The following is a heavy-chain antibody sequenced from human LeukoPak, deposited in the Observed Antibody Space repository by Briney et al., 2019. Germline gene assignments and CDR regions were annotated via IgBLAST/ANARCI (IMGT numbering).Heavy chain of an antibody. J-gene: IGHJ4*02. CDR2: ISGSGGST. CDR3: AKSARSDILTGYPLYYFDY. Sequence: GGSLRLSSAASGFTFSSYAMSWVRQAPGKGLEWVSAISGSGGSTYYADSVKGRFTISRDNSKNTLYLQMNSLRAEDTAVYYCAKSARSDILTGYPLYYFDYWGQGTLVTVSS. CDR1: GFTFSSYA. V-gene: IGHV3-23*01. D-gene: IGHD3-9*01.